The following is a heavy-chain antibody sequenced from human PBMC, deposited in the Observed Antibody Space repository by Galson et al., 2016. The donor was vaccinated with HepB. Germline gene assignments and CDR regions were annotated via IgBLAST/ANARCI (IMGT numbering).Heavy chain of an antibody. V-gene: IGHV1-18*01. CDR3: ARGSDDYGDKRDVYYYYMDV. D-gene: IGHD4-17*01. CDR1: GYTFSSYG. Sequence: SVKVSCKASGYTFSSYGITWVRQAPGQGLEWLGWISGSNGDTNYAQKFQGRVTMTTDTSTGTGFLEVRSLRSDETAVYYCARGSDDYGDKRDVYYYYMDVWGKGTTVTVSS. J-gene: IGHJ6*03. CDR2: ISGSNGDT.